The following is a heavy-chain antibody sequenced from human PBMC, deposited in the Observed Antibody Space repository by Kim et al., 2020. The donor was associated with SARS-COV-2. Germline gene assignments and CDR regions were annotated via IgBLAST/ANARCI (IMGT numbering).Heavy chain of an antibody. CDR2: ISAYNGNT. Sequence: ASVKVSCKASGYTFTSYGISWVRQAPGQGLEWMGWISAYNGNTNYAQKLQGRVTMTTDTSTSTAYMELRSLRSDDTAVYYCARRNYDFWSGYYNYYYYYMDVWGKGNTVTVSS. J-gene: IGHJ6*03. CDR1: GYTFTSYG. CDR3: ARRNYDFWSGYYNYYYYYMDV. V-gene: IGHV1-18*01. D-gene: IGHD3-3*01.